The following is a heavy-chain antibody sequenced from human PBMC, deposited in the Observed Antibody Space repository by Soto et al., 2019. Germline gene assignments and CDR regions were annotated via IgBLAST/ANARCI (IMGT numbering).Heavy chain of an antibody. V-gene: IGHV1-69*01. D-gene: IGHD3-22*01. CDR2: IIPMFGTA. CDR1: GDTFSSYA. CDR3: ARVGPAHYYDSSGYYSPLDY. J-gene: IGHJ4*02. Sequence: QVQLVQSGAEVKKPGSSVKVSCKASGDTFSSYAINWVRQAPGQGLEWMGGIIPMFGTANYAQKFKGRVTITAGESASTDYMELRSLRSEDTAVYYCARVGPAHYYDSSGYYSPLDYWGQRTLVTVSS.